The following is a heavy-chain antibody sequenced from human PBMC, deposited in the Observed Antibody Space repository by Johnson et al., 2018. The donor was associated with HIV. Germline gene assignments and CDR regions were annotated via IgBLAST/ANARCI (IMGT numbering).Heavy chain of an antibody. CDR3: ARASGLTYYYDSSGYGGDAFDI. J-gene: IGHJ3*02. D-gene: IGHD3-22*01. V-gene: IGHV3-7*01. Sequence: VDSVKGRFTISRDNAKNSLYLQMNSLRAEDTAVYYCARASGLTYYYDSSGYGGDAFDIWGQGTMVTVSS.